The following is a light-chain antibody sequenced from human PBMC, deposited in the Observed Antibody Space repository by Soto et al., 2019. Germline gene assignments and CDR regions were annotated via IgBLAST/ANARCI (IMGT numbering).Light chain of an antibody. Sequence: DLQLTQSPSFLSASVGDRVTIACRASQGISSSLAWYQQKPGKAPNLLIYAASTLQSGVPSRFSGSGSGTEFTLTISSLEPEDFATYYCQQLNSYPRTFGQGTKLEIK. V-gene: IGKV1-9*01. CDR1: QGISSS. J-gene: IGKJ2*01. CDR3: QQLNSYPRT. CDR2: AAS.